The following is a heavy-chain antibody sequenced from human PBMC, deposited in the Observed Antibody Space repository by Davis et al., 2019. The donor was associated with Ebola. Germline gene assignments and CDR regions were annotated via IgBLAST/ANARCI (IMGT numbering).Heavy chain of an antibody. CDR3: VGGYNFDF. V-gene: IGHV4-59*01. J-gene: IGHJ4*02. CDR1: GGSISGYY. Sequence: SETLSLTCSPSGGSISGYYLTWIRQLPGKGLEWVGYMFYSQGSNYNPSLKSRVTISADTSKNEVSLKLTSVTAADTATYYCVGGYNFDFWGQGALVTVSS. CDR2: MFYSQGS. D-gene: IGHD5-18*01.